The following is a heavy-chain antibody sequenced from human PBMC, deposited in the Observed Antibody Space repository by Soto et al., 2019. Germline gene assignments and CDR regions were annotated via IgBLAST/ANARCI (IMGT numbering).Heavy chain of an antibody. CDR1: GFSFSSYE. V-gene: IGHV3-48*03. CDR3: ARGETWLQLSHYFDS. J-gene: IGHJ4*02. CDR2: ISGSGSTI. D-gene: IGHD5-12*01. Sequence: EVQLVESGGGLVQPGGSLRLSCVVSGFSFSSYEMNWVRQAPGKGLEWVSYISGSGSTIYYADSVKGRFTISRDNSKDSLYLQMNSLTAEDTAVYYGARGETWLQLSHYFDSWGQGTLVPVSS.